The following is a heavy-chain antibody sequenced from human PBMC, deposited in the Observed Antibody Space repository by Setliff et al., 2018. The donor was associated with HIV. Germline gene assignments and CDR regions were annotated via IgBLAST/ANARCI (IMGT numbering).Heavy chain of an antibody. CDR1: GFAFRNYI. D-gene: IGHD4-4*01. J-gene: IGHJ3*02. CDR2: ISSDGSDK. Sequence: GGSLRLSCAASGFAFRNYIFHWVRQAPGKGLEWVAIISSDGSDKNYADSGKGRFTVSRDNSKKSLYLQMNSLRTEDTAVYYCAKNARDYCNIGRCPPDAFDNWGQGTMVTVSS. V-gene: IGHV3-30*01. CDR3: AKNARDYCNIGRCPPDAFDN.